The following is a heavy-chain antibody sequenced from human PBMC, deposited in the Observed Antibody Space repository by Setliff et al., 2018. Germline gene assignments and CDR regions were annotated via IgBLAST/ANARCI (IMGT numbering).Heavy chain of an antibody. CDR1: GYSLSNYV. D-gene: IGHD4-17*01. V-gene: IGHV7-4-1*02. Sequence: ASVKVSCKASGYSLSNYVMNWVRQAPRQGLEWMGWINTKTGDPTYAQGYTGRFAFSLDTSDSATYLDISNLKAEDTATYYCARADHLVTTTFDYWGQGTLVTV. CDR2: INTKTGDP. J-gene: IGHJ4*01. CDR3: ARADHLVTTTFDY.